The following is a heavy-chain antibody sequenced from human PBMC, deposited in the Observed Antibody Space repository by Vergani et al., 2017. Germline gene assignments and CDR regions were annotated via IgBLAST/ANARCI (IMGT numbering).Heavy chain of an antibody. CDR3: ARGLIVVVTPSYDI. CDR2: IKEDGSET. Sequence: EVQLMESGGGLVQPGGSLRLSCAASGFTFSNYWMSWVRQAPGKGLEWVANIKEDGSETFYVDSVMGRFTISRDNAKNSLYLQMNSLRAEDTAVYYCARGLIVVVTPSYDIWGQGTMVTVSS. V-gene: IGHV3-7*01. CDR1: GFTFSNYW. J-gene: IGHJ3*02. D-gene: IGHD3-22*01.